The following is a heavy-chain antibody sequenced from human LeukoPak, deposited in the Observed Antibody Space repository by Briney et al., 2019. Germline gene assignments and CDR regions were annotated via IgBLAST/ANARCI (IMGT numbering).Heavy chain of an antibody. J-gene: IGHJ3*02. CDR1: GDSVSSKSAA. D-gene: IGHD3-10*01. CDR3: SRVHKAFDGARDAFDI. Sequence: SQTLSLTCAISGDSVSSKSAAWNWIRQSPSRGLEWLGRTYYRSTWYNDYAVSVKSRITIIPDTSKNQFSLQLNSATPEDTALYYCSRVHKAFDGARDAFDIWGQGTMVTVSS. V-gene: IGHV6-1*01. CDR2: TYYRSTWYN.